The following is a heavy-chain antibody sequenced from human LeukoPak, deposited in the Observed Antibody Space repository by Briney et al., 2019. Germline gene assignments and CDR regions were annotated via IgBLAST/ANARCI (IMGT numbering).Heavy chain of an antibody. CDR1: GYTFTGYY. CDR2: INPNSGGT. D-gene: IGHD3-3*01. J-gene: IGHJ4*02. V-gene: IGHV1-2*04. CDR3: AALRFLEWLDDNYGPFDY. Sequence: ASVKVSCKASGYTFTGYYMHWVRQAPGQGLEWMGWINPNSGGTNYAQKFQGWVTMTRDTSISTAYMELSRLRSDDTAVYYCAALRFLEWLDDNYGPFDYWGQGTLVTVSS.